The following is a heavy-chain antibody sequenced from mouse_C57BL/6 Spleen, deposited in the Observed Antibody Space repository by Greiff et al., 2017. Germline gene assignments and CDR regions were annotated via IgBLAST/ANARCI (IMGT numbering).Heavy chain of an antibody. CDR1: GYTFTSYW. J-gene: IGHJ3*01. V-gene: IGHV1-5*01. CDR2: IYPGNGDT. CDR3: TWSTGTWFAY. Sequence: EVKLVESGTVLARPGASVKMSCKTSGYTFTSYWMHWVKQRPGQGLEWIGAIYPGNGDTSYNQKFKGKAKLTAVTSASTASMELSSLTNEDSAVYYCTWSTGTWFAYWGQGTLVTVSA.